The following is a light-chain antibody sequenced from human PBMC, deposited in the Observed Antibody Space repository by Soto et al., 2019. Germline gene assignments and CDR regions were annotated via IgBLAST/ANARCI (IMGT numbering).Light chain of an antibody. Sequence: EIVMTQSPCTLSVSPGERATLSCRASQSVSVNLAWYQQKPGQAPRLLIYGVSTRATGIPARFSGSESGTEFTLTISSLQSEDFAVYSCQQYNDWPRTFGQGTKVDIK. CDR2: GVS. CDR3: QQYNDWPRT. CDR1: QSVSVN. V-gene: IGKV3-15*01. J-gene: IGKJ1*01.